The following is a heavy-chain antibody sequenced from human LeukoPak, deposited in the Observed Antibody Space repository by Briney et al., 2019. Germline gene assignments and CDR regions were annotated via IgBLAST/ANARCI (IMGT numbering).Heavy chain of an antibody. CDR1: GYTFTGYY. V-gene: IGHV1-2*02. Sequence: ASVKVSCKASGYTFTGYYMHWVRQAPGQGLEWMGWNNPNSGGTNYAQKFQGRVTMTRDTSISTAYMDLSRLRSDDTAVYYCARDPISDYGDYVAFDIWGQGTMVTVSS. CDR2: NNPNSGGT. CDR3: ARDPISDYGDYVAFDI. J-gene: IGHJ3*02. D-gene: IGHD4-17*01.